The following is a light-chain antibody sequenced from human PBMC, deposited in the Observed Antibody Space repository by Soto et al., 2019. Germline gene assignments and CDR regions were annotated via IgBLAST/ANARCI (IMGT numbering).Light chain of an antibody. J-gene: IGLJ2*01. CDR3: QTWGAGIGV. V-gene: IGLV4-69*01. CDR2: LDSDGSH. CDR1: SGHSNYA. Sequence: QAVVTQSPSASASLGASVKLTCTLSSGHSNYAIAWHQQQPEKGPRYLMRLDSDGSHNKGDGIPDRFSGSSSGAERYLTISSLQSEDEADYYCQTWGAGIGVFGGGTKVTVL.